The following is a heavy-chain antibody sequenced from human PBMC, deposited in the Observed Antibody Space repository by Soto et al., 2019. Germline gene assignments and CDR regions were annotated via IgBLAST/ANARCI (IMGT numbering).Heavy chain of an antibody. CDR2: ISYDGKNK. J-gene: IGHJ6*02. CDR1: RMTFSRYG. CDR3: VKERSSWFSGGRRYYQGLDV. Sequence: QPVGSLRLSCVTSRMTFSRYGLQWVRQAPGKGLEGVAIISYDGKNKDYSDSVQGRFIVSRDNSKSTLYLQMDGLVPEDTATYYCVKERSSWFSGGRRYYQGLDVWGQGTKVTVSS. D-gene: IGHD6-13*01. V-gene: IGHV3-30*18.